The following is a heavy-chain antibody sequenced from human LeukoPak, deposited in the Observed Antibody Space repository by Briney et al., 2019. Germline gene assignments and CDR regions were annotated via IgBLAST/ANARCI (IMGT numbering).Heavy chain of an antibody. CDR3: ARAYSDSSGYYVEGFDY. V-gene: IGHV1-8*01. J-gene: IGHJ4*02. CDR2: MNPNSGNT. Sequence: ASVKVSCKASGYTFSSYDINWVRQATGQGLKWMGWMNPNSGNTGYAQKFQGRVTMTMNTAIRTAYMELSSLRSEDTAVYYCARAYSDSSGYYVEGFDYWGQGTLVTVSS. CDR1: GYTFSSYD. D-gene: IGHD3-22*01.